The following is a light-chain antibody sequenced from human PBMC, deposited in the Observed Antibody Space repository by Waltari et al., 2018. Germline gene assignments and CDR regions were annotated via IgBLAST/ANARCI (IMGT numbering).Light chain of an antibody. V-gene: IGKV4-1*01. J-gene: IGKJ2*01. CDR2: WAS. CDR3: QQYFGTPPYT. CDR1: QSVFYSSNNKNN. Sequence: DIVMTQSPDSLAVSLGERATIHCKSSQSVFYSSNNKNNLAWYQQKPGQSPKLLIYWASTRESGVPDRFSGSGSGTDFTRTISSLQAEDVAVYYCQQYFGTPPYTFGQGTKLEIK.